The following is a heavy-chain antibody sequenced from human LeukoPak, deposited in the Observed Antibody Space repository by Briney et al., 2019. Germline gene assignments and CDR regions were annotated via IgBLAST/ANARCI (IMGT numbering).Heavy chain of an antibody. CDR2: INHSGST. V-gene: IGHV4-34*01. J-gene: IGHJ6*03. CDR1: GGSFSGYY. CDR3: ARDSPLSGYFYYMDV. D-gene: IGHD3-3*01. Sequence: SETLSLTCAVYGGSFSGYYWSWIRQPPGKGLEWIGEINHSGSTNYNPSLKSRVTISVDTSKNQFSLKLSSVTAADTAVYYCARDSPLSGYFYYMDVWGKGTTVTVSS.